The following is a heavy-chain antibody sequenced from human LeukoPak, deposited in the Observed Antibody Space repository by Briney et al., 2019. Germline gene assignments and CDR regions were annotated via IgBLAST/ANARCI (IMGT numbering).Heavy chain of an antibody. V-gene: IGHV3-23*01. D-gene: IGHD3-10*01. Sequence: GGSLRLSCVASGFTFSSYTMSWVRQAPGKGLEWVSTITTSDGNTYYADSVKGRFTISRDNSKNTLYLQMNSLRAEDTAIYYCAKRGPIYSASPGNYFDYWGQGTLVTVSS. CDR3: AKRGPIYSASPGNYFDY. CDR2: ITTSDGNT. J-gene: IGHJ4*02. CDR1: GFTFSSYT.